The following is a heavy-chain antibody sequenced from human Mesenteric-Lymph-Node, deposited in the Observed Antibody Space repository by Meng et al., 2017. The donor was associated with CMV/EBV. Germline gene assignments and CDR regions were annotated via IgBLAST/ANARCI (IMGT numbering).Heavy chain of an antibody. CDR1: GGSGCNGDHS. CDR3: ANDYGSGSYRFDY. J-gene: IGHJ4*02. V-gene: IGHV4-30-2*01. D-gene: IGHD3-10*01. CDR2: IFYTGST. Sequence: VSGGSGCNGDHSWSWVRQPPGRGLELLRYIFYTGSTYYTPSLKGRVTMSMDRSKNQFSLKLTSVTAADTAVYYCANDYGSGSYRFDYWGQGTLVTVSS.